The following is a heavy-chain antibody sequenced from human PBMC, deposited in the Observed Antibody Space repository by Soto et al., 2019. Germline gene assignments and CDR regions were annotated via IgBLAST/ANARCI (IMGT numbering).Heavy chain of an antibody. CDR3: ARHYYGDYPDY. D-gene: IGHD4-17*01. CDR2: IYYSGST. J-gene: IGHJ4*02. V-gene: IGHV4-59*01. CDR1: GGSISSYH. Sequence: SETLSLTCTVSGGSISSYHWSWIRQPPGKGLEWIGYIYYSGSTNYNPSLKSRVTISVDTSKNQFSLKLSSVTAADTAVYYCARHYYGDYPDYWGQGTLVTVSS.